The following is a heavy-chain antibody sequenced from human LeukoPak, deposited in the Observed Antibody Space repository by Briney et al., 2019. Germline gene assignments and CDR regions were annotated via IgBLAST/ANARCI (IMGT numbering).Heavy chain of an antibody. CDR3: ARGFAGLAEYFHH. CDR2: INPNTTNT. J-gene: IGHJ1*01. V-gene: IGHV1-2*02. D-gene: IGHD3-3*01. CDR1: GYALTGYH. Sequence: ASVKVSCKASGYALTGYHVHWVRQAPGQGLEWMGWINPNTTNTKYAQKFQGRVTMTRDTSISTAYMEMSRLTSDDSAVYYCARGFAGLAEYFHHWGQGTLVTVSS.